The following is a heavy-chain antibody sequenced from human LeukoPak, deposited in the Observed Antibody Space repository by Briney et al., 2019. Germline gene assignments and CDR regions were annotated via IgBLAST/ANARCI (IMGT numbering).Heavy chain of an antibody. CDR2: ISSSSSYI. J-gene: IGHJ4*02. Sequence: GGSLRLSCAASGFTFSSYSMNWVRQAPGKGLEWVSSISSSSSYIYYADSVKGRFTISRDNAKNSLYLQINSLRAEDTAVYYCARGYDILTGLGYFDYWGQGTLVTVSS. CDR3: ARGYDILTGLGYFDY. V-gene: IGHV3-21*01. D-gene: IGHD3-9*01. CDR1: GFTFSSYS.